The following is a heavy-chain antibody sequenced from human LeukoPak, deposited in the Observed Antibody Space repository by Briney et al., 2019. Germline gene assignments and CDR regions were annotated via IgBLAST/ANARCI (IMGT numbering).Heavy chain of an antibody. V-gene: IGHV4-31*03. D-gene: IGHD5-18*01. CDR1: GGSISSGGYY. J-gene: IGHJ4*02. Sequence: TLSLTCTVSGGSISSGGYYWSWIRQHPGKGLEWIGYIYYSGSTYYNPSVKSRVTISVDASKNQFSLKLSSVTAADTAVYYCARVAGDSPVDYWGQGTLVTVSS. CDR3: ARVAGDSPVDY. CDR2: IYYSGST.